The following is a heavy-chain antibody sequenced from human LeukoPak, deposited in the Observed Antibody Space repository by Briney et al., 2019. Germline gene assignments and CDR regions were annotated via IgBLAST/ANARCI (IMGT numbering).Heavy chain of an antibody. D-gene: IGHD6-13*01. Sequence: SETLSLTCAVYGGSFSGYYWSWIRQPPGKGLEWIGEINHSGSTNYNPSLKSRVTISVDTSKNQFSLKLSSVTAADTAVYYRARGTEYSSSWYPSIRFDPWGQGTLVTVSS. CDR1: GGSFSGYY. CDR3: ARGTEYSSSWYPSIRFDP. J-gene: IGHJ5*02. V-gene: IGHV4-34*01. CDR2: INHSGST.